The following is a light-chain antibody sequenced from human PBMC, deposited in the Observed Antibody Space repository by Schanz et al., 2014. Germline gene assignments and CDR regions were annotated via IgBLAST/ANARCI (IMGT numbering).Light chain of an antibody. V-gene: IGKV3-15*01. Sequence: EIVMTQSPATLSLSPGERATLSCRASQSVSSSYLAWYQQKPGQAPRLLIYGASTRAIGIPARFSGSGSGTEFTLTISSLQSEDFAVYYCQQYNDWPSFGQGTKVEIK. J-gene: IGKJ1*01. CDR1: QSVSSSY. CDR2: GAS. CDR3: QQYNDWPS.